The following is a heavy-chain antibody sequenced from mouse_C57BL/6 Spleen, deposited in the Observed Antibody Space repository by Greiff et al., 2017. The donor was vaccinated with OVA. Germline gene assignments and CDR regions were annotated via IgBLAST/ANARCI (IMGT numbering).Heavy chain of an antibody. CDR3: AREGGNFLYAMDY. CDR2: INYDGSST. V-gene: IGHV5-16*01. CDR1: GFTFSDYY. D-gene: IGHD2-1*01. Sequence: EVKLMESEGGLVQPGSSMKLSCTASGFTFSDYYVAWVRQVPEKGLEWVANINYDGSSTYYLDSLKSRFIISRDNAKNILYLQMSSLKSEDTATYYCAREGGNFLYAMDYWGQGTSVTVSS. J-gene: IGHJ4*01.